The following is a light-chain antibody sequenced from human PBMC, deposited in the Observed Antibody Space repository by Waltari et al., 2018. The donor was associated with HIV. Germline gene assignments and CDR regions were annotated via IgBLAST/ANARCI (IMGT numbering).Light chain of an antibody. CDR1: TLSKEY. CDR2: RDK. CDR3: LSSDSRGVHKF. V-gene: IGLV3-25*03. J-gene: IGLJ2*01. Sequence: SYGLTQPPSVSVSPGQTARITCSGDTLSKEYGYWYQQKPGQAPVLLIYRDKERSSGIPKRFSGSSSGTTVTLAISGVQAEYEADYYCLSSDSRGVHKFFGGGTKLTVL.